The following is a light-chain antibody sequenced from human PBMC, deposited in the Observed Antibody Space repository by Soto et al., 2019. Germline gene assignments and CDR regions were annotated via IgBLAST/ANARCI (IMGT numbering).Light chain of an antibody. J-gene: IGKJ2*01. Sequence: EIEMTQSPDTLAVSPGERATLSCRASQNIYISLAWYQQKPGQAPRLLIYGASTRATGVPARFSGSGSGTEFTLTISSLQSEDFATYYCQQYNTYSYTFGQGTKLEIK. CDR3: QQYNTYSYT. CDR2: GAS. CDR1: QNIYIS. V-gene: IGKV3-15*01.